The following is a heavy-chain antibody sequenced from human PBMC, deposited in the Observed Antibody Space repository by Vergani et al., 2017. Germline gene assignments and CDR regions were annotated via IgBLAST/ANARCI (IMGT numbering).Heavy chain of an antibody. Sequence: QVQLQQSGPGLVKPSQTLSLTCAISGDSVSSNSAAWNWIRQSPSRGLEWLGRTYYRSKWYNDYAVSVKSRITINPDTSKNQFSLQLNSVTPEDTAVYYCARDTGGKENWNYGEHWFDPWGQGTLVTVSS. V-gene: IGHV6-1*01. CDR3: ARDTGGKENWNYGEHWFDP. CDR2: TYYRSKWYN. J-gene: IGHJ5*02. D-gene: IGHD1-7*01. CDR1: GDSVSSNSAA.